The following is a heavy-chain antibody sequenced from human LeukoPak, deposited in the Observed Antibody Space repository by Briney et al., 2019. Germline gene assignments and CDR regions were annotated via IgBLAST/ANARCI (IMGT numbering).Heavy chain of an antibody. Sequence: SETLSLTCTVSGASIGGSNYYWGWVRQPPGMGLEWIGSIFYSGRTYYNPSPSLKRRVTISVDSSKNQFSLRLTSVTAADTAVYYCARREEEDGRNAKTFWFWGQGTLVTV. CDR3: ARREEEDGRNAKTFWF. D-gene: IGHD3-3*01. CDR1: GASIGGSNYY. CDR2: IFYSGRT. V-gene: IGHV4-39*01. J-gene: IGHJ4*02.